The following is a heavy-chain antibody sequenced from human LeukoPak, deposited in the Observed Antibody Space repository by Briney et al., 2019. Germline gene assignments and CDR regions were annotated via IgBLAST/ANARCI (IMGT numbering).Heavy chain of an antibody. J-gene: IGHJ4*02. V-gene: IGHV3-23*01. CDR2: ISGSGGST. Sequence: GGSLRLSCAASGFTFSSYAMSWVRQAPGNGLEWVSAISGSGGSTYYADSVKGRFTISRDNSKNTLYLQMNSLRAEDTAVYYCAKQTGYYKDFDYWGQGTLVTVSS. CDR1: GFTFSSYA. D-gene: IGHD3-9*01. CDR3: AKQTGYYKDFDY.